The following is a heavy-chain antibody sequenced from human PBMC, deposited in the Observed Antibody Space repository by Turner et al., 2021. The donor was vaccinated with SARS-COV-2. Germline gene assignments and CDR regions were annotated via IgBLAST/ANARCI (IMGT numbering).Heavy chain of an antibody. Sequence: QVQLVQSGAEVKTPGASVKVSCKVSGYTLTELSMHWVRQAPGKGLEWMGGFDPEDGENIYAQKFQGRVTMTEDTSTDTAYMELSSLRSEDTAVYYCLGRDIVVVLVAISEVDYWGQGTLVTVSS. J-gene: IGHJ4*02. CDR3: LGRDIVVVLVAISEVDY. CDR1: GYTLTELS. CDR2: FDPEDGEN. D-gene: IGHD2-2*01. V-gene: IGHV1-24*01.